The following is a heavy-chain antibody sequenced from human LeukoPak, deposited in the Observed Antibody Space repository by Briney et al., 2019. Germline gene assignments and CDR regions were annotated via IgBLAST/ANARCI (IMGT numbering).Heavy chain of an antibody. J-gene: IGHJ4*02. Sequence: GGSLRLSCAASGFTFSSFWMTWVRQAPGKGLEWVANIKQDGSVKYYVDSVKGRFTISRDNDKNTLYLQMNSLRAEDTAVYYCARGYLGHGDIDVYWGQGTLVTVSS. V-gene: IGHV3-7*01. CDR1: GFTFSSFW. D-gene: IGHD3-16*02. CDR2: IKQDGSVK. CDR3: ARGYLGHGDIDVY.